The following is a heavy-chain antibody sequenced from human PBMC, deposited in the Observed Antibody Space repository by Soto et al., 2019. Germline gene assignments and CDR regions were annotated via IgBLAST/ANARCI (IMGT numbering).Heavy chain of an antibody. Sequence: EVQLVESGGGLVQPGGSLRLSCAASGFTVSSNCMSWVRQAPGKGLEWVSVIYSGGSTYYADSVKGRFTISRDNSKNTLYLQMNSLRAEDTAVYYCARGPPSYGSGSYYNRFQRGYYFDYWGQGTLVTVST. V-gene: IGHV3-66*01. J-gene: IGHJ4*02. CDR2: IYSGGST. D-gene: IGHD3-10*01. CDR1: GFTVSSNC. CDR3: ARGPPSYGSGSYYNRFQRGYYFDY.